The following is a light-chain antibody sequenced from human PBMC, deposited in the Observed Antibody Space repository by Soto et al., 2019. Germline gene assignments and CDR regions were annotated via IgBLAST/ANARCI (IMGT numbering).Light chain of an antibody. Sequence: QSVLTQPASVSGSPGQSVATSCTGTTSDVGGYNYVSWYQQHPGKAPKLIIQDVINRPSGVSDRFSGSKSGNTASLTISGLQAEDEADYYCSSYTSTSTYVFGSGTKVTVL. V-gene: IGLV2-14*01. J-gene: IGLJ1*01. CDR1: TSDVGGYNY. CDR2: DVI. CDR3: SSYTSTSTYV.